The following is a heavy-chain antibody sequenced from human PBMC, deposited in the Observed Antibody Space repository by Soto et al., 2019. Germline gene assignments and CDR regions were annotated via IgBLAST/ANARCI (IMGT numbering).Heavy chain of an antibody. V-gene: IGHV3-23*01. CDR1: GFTFSSYA. Sequence: PGGSLRLSCAASGFTFSSYAMSWVRQAPGKGLEWVSVISGSGGTTYYADSVKGRFTISRDNSKNTLYLQVNSLRVEDAAVYYCAKDSVPYTGSPQKYFQHSGQGTLVTVSS. CDR2: ISGSGGTT. CDR3: AKDSVPYTGSPQKYFQH. J-gene: IGHJ1*01. D-gene: IGHD3-16*01.